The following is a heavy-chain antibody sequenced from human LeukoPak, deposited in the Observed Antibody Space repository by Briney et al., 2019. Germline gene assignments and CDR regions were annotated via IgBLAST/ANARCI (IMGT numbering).Heavy chain of an antibody. CDR2: ISSSGSTI. Sequence: GGSLRLSCAASGFTFSDYYMSWIRQAPGKGLEWASYISSSGSTIYYADSVKGRFTISRDNAKNSLYLQMNSLRAEDTAVYYCARAKVQAFNYYYGMDVWGQGTTVTVYS. CDR1: GFTFSDYY. D-gene: IGHD3-10*01. CDR3: ARAKVQAFNYYYGMDV. J-gene: IGHJ6*02. V-gene: IGHV3-11*01.